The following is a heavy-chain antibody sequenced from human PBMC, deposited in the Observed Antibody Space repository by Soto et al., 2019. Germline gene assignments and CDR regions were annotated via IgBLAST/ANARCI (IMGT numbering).Heavy chain of an antibody. CDR3: ARGSVGPTTDFDY. Sequence: QVQLVQSGAEVKQPGASEKVSCKASGDAFTGFHIHWVRQAPGQGLEWMGWINPNGGGRNYAQKFQGWVTMTRDTSISTAYMELSRLKSDDTAVYYCARGSVGPTTDFDYWGQGTLVTVSS. CDR1: GDAFTGFH. V-gene: IGHV1-2*04. D-gene: IGHD1-26*01. J-gene: IGHJ4*02. CDR2: INPNGGGR.